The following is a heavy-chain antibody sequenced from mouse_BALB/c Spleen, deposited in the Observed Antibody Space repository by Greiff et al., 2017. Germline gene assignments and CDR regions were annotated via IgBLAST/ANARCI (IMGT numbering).Heavy chain of an antibody. V-gene: IGHV5-6-5*01. CDR2: ISSGGST. Sequence: EVHLVESGGGLVKPGGSLKLSCAASGFTFSSYAMSWVRQTPEKRLEWVASISSGGSTYYPDSVKGRFTISRDNARNILYLQMSSLRSEDTAMYYCAREVRYFDYWGQGTTLTVSS. CDR1: GFTFSSYA. J-gene: IGHJ2*01. CDR3: AREVRYFDY. D-gene: IGHD2-14*01.